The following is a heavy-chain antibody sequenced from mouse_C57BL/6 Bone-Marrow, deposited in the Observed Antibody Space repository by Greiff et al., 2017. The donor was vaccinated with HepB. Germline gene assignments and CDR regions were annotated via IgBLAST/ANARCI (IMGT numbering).Heavy chain of an antibody. CDR1: GFTFSSYA. CDR3: TRADGYYLDWYFDV. J-gene: IGHJ1*03. D-gene: IGHD2-3*01. Sequence: EVMLVESGEGLVKPGGSLKLSCAASGFTFSSYAMSWVRQTPEKRLEWVAYISSGGDYIYYADTVKGRFTISRDNARNTLYLQMSSLKSEDTAMYYCTRADGYYLDWYFDVWGTGTTVTVSS. V-gene: IGHV5-9-1*02. CDR2: ISSGGDYI.